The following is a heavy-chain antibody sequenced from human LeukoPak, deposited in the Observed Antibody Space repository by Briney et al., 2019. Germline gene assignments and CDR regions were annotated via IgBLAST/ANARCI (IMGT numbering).Heavy chain of an antibody. Sequence: PSETLSLTCTVSGGSISSGGYYWSWIRQHPGKGLEWIGYIYYSGSTYYNPSLKSRVTISVDTSKNQFSLKLSSVTAADTAVYYCAREYYYDSSGYFFPGSLLGAFDIWGQGTMVTVSS. CDR3: AREYYYDSSGYFFPGSLLGAFDI. CDR1: GGSISSGGYY. CDR2: IYYSGST. D-gene: IGHD3-22*01. V-gene: IGHV4-31*03. J-gene: IGHJ3*02.